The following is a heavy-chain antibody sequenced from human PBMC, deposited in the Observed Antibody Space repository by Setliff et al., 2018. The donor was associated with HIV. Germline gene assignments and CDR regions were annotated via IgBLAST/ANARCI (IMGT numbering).Heavy chain of an antibody. V-gene: IGHV1-3*01. CDR3: ATVDDVSQIYFDY. D-gene: IGHD3-3*01. J-gene: IGHJ4*02. CDR2: INAGDDNT. CDR1: GYTFSTNA. Sequence: GASVKVSCKAFGYTFSTNAIHWVRQAPGQRLEWMGYINAGDDNTRYSEKFQGRVTMTRDTSVSTAYMELSRLTSDDTAVYYCATVDDVSQIYFDYWGQGTLVTVSS.